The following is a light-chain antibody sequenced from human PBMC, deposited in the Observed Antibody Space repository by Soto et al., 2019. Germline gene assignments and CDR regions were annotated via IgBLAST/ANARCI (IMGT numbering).Light chain of an antibody. J-gene: IGLJ1*01. Sequence: QSVLTQPPSVSGAPGQKVTISCTGSSSNIGAGYDVNWYQQLPGTAPKFLIYGNSNRPSGVPDRFSGSKSGTSASLAITGLQAEDVADYYCQSYDSSLSGYVFGTGTKVTVL. CDR2: GNS. CDR1: SSNIGAGYD. CDR3: QSYDSSLSGYV. V-gene: IGLV1-40*01.